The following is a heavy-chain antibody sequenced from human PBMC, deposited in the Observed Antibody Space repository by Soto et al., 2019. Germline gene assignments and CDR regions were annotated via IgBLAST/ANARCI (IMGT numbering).Heavy chain of an antibody. CDR2: ITPFSGDV. CDR3: AGGGAGSGPFTWELPDH. V-gene: IGHV1-45*02. CDR1: GNTFTYRY. J-gene: IGHJ4*02. D-gene: IGHD1-26*01. Sequence: QMQLVQSGAEVKKTGSSLTVSCKALGNTFTYRYLHWVRQAPGQALEWMGWITPFSGDVHYAQKFQERVTITRDRSINTAYMQMSSLRSEDTAMYFCAGGGAGSGPFTWELPDHWGQGTLVTVSS.